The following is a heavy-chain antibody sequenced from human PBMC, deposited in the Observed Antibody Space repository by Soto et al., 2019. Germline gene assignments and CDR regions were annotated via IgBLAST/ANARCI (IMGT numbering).Heavy chain of an antibody. J-gene: IGHJ4*02. CDR3: ARGSDPYDYVWGSYRYNTNFDY. CDR1: GGSIRRSTYY. V-gene: IGHV4-39*02. Sequence: PSETLSLTCTVSGGSIRRSTYYWDWIRQPPGKGLEWIGSISYDGSTYYNPSLKSRFTISRDNAKNSLYLQMNSLRAEDTAVYYCARGSDPYDYVWGSYRYNTNFDYWGQGTLVTVSS. D-gene: IGHD3-16*02. CDR2: ISYDGST.